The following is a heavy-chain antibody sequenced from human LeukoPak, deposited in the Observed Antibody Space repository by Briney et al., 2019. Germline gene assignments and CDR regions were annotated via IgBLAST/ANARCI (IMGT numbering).Heavy chain of an antibody. V-gene: IGHV3-7*03. Sequence: GGSLRLSCAVSGFTFSGFWMSWSRQAPGKGLEWVASINSDGSEGYYADVVKGRFTISRDNAKNSLYLQMNSLRAEDTALYYCAKGGGSGYSYVYYFDYWGQGTLVTVSS. D-gene: IGHD5-18*01. CDR3: AKGGGSGYSYVYYFDY. CDR2: INSDGSEG. CDR1: GFTFSGFW. J-gene: IGHJ4*02.